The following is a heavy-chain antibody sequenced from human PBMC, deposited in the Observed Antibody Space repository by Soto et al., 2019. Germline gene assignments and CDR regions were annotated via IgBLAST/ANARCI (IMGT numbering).Heavy chain of an antibody. J-gene: IGHJ6*02. CDR2: ISSSSSYI. CDR1: GFTFSSYS. Sequence: EVQLVESGGGLVKPGGSLRLSCAASGFTFSSYSMNWVRQAPGKGLEWVSSISSSSSYIYYADSVKGRFTISRDNAKKSLYLQMNSLRAEDTAVYYCARDGANALYYYYGMDVWGQGTTVTVSS. V-gene: IGHV3-21*01. CDR3: ARDGANALYYYYGMDV. D-gene: IGHD3-16*01.